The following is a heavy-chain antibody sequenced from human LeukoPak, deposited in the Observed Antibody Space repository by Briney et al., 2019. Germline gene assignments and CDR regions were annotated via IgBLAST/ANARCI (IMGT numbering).Heavy chain of an antibody. V-gene: IGHV4-4*02. D-gene: IGHD4-23*01. CDR3: LYGGNSGDWVY. CDR1: GASISNNNW. CDR2: IIHSGST. Sequence: SGTLSLTCAVSGASISNNNWWSWVRQPPGRGLEWSGEIIHSGSTNYNPSLKSRVTMSADKSKNQFSLNLNSVTAADTAVYYCLYGGNSGDWVYWGQGTLVTVPS. J-gene: IGHJ4*02.